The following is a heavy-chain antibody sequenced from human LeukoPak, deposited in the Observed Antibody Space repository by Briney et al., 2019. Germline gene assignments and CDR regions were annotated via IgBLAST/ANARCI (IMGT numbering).Heavy chain of an antibody. Sequence: SETLSLTCTVSGYSISSGYYWGWIRQPPGKGLEWIGSIYHSGSTYYNPSLKSRVTISVDTSKNQFSLKLSSVTAADTAVYYCARGHDYGDYDPYHYMDVWGKGTTVTVSS. V-gene: IGHV4-38-2*02. CDR3: ARGHDYGDYDPYHYMDV. CDR2: IYHSGST. CDR1: GYSISSGYY. J-gene: IGHJ6*03. D-gene: IGHD4-17*01.